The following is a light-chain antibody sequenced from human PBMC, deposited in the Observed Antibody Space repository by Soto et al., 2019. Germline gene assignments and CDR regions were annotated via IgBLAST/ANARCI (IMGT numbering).Light chain of an antibody. CDR3: AAWDDSLSAWV. J-gene: IGLJ3*02. V-gene: IGLV1-47*01. CDR1: SSNIGSNY. Sequence: QSVLTQPPSASGTPGQRVTISCSGSSSNIGSNYVYWYQQLSRDPHDRFSGSKSGTSASLAISGLRSEDEADYYCAAWDDSLSAWVFGGGTKVTVL.